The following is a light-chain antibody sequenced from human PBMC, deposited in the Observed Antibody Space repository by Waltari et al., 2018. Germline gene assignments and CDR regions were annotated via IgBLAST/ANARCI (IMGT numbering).Light chain of an antibody. CDR1: NSNIGNNY. CDR2: RDD. V-gene: IGLV1-47*01. CDR3: AAWDGSLSGV. Sequence: QSVLTQPPSASGTPGQRVTISCSGSNSNIGNNYVSWYQQLPGTAPKLLIYRDDQRPSWVPDRFACSKSGTSASLAISGLRSEDEADYYCAAWDGSLSGVFGAGTKLTVL. J-gene: IGLJ3*02.